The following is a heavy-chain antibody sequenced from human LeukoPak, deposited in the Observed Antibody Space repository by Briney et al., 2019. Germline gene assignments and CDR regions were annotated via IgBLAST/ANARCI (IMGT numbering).Heavy chain of an antibody. J-gene: IGHJ3*02. Sequence: ASVKVSCKASGYTFTSYGISWGRQAPGQGLEWMGIINPSSGGTSYAQKFQGRVTMTRATSTSTVYMELSRLRPEDTAVYYCARDPSYCGGDCYAFDIWGQGTMVTVSS. V-gene: IGHV1-46*01. CDR3: ARDPSYCGGDCYAFDI. CDR2: INPSSGGT. D-gene: IGHD2-21*02. CDR1: GYTFTSYG.